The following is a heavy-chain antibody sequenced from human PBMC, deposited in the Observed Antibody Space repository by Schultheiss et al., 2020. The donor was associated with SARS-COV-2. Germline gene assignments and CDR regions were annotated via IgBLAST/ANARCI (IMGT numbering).Heavy chain of an antibody. Sequence: GGSLRLSCAASGFTFSSYSMNWVRQAPGKGLEWVSAISGSGGSTYYADSVKGRFTISRDNSKNTLYLQMNSLRAEDTAVYYCARAAYRDYQPLLFPFDYWGQGTLVTVSS. CDR1: GFTFSSYS. D-gene: IGHD2-21*02. V-gene: IGHV3-23*01. J-gene: IGHJ4*02. CDR2: ISGSGGST. CDR3: ARAAYRDYQPLLFPFDY.